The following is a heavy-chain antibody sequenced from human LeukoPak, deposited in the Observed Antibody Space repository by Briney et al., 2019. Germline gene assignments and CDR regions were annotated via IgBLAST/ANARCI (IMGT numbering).Heavy chain of an antibody. J-gene: IGHJ4*02. CDR2: INCNGRSR. Sequence: PGGSLRLSCVASGFNFNDSVMSWVRQAPGKGLEWVSGINCNGRSRGYADSLKGRFTISRDNAKNSLYLQMNSLRAGDTSLYYCARPLGITGTTPFDYWGQGTLVTVSS. V-gene: IGHV3-20*04. CDR3: ARPLGITGTTPFDY. D-gene: IGHD1-7*01. CDR1: GFNFNDSV.